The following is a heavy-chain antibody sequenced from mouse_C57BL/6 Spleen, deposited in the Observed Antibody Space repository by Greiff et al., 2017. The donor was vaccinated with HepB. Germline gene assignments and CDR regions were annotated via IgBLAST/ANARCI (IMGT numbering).Heavy chain of an antibody. D-gene: IGHD2-5*01. V-gene: IGHV8-12*01. CDR2: IYWDDDK. Sequence: QVTLKVSGPGILQSSQTLSLTCSFSGFSLRTSGMCVSWIRQPSGKGLEWLAHIYWDDDKRHNPSLKSRLTISKDTTRNPVFLKITRVDTADTATYSCARKAYYTNYLMDDWGPGTTVTVSS. CDR1: GFSLRTSGMC. CDR3: ARKAYYTNYLMDD. J-gene: IGHJ4*01.